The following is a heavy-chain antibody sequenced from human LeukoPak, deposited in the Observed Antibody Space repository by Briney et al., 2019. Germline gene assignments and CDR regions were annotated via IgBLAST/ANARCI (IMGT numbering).Heavy chain of an antibody. CDR2: IYYSGST. J-gene: IGHJ4*02. CDR3: ARDDYDFWSGYSTGFDY. Sequence: SETLSLTCTVSGGSISSYYWSWIRQPPGKGLEWIGYIYYSGSTNYNPSLKSRVTISVDTSKNQFSLKLSSVTAADTAVYYCARDDYDFWSGYSTGFDYWGQGTLVTVSS. CDR1: GGSISSYY. D-gene: IGHD3-3*01. V-gene: IGHV4-59*01.